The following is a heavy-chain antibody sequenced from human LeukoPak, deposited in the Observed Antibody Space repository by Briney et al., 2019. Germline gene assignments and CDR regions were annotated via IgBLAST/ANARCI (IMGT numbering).Heavy chain of an antibody. CDR3: ARVPPYCSGGSCYSGYYYYMDV. V-gene: IGHV3-7*01. CDR1: GFTFSSYS. CDR2: IKQDGSEK. J-gene: IGHJ6*03. Sequence: GGSLRLSCAASGFTFSSYSMNWVRQAPGKGLEWVANIKQDGSEKYYVDSVKGRFSTSRDNAKNSLYLQMNSLRDEDTAVYYCARVPPYCSGGSCYSGYYYYMDVWGKGTTVTISS. D-gene: IGHD2-15*01.